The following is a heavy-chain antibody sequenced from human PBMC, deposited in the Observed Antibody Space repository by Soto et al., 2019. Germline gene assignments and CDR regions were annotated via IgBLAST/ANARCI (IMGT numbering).Heavy chain of an antibody. CDR2: INPSSGGT. V-gene: IGHV1-2*02. Sequence: ASVKVSCKASGYTFTGYYMHWVRQAPGQGLEWMGWINPSSGGTNYAQKFQGRVTMTRDTSISTAYMELSRLRSDDTAVYYCARLGASSYYDSSGSTSDYYGMDVWGQGTTVTVSS. CDR3: ARLGASSYYDSSGSTSDYYGMDV. D-gene: IGHD3-22*01. J-gene: IGHJ6*02. CDR1: GYTFTGYY.